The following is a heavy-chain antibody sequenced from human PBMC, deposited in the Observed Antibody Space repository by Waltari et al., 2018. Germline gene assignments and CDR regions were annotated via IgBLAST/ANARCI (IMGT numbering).Heavy chain of an antibody. Sequence: QVHLQQWGAGLLKPSETLSLTCAVSGGSFTDFYWSWIRHSPTKGLEWIGEINRSGSTNYSPSLKSRVTMSVDTSKNQFSLNLSSITAADTAVYYCARGNILGSAWYQRKGSFDSWGQGTLVAVSS. CDR1: GGSFTDFY. CDR2: INRSGST. V-gene: IGHV4-34*02. D-gene: IGHD6-19*01. J-gene: IGHJ4*01. CDR3: ARGNILGSAWYQRKGSFDS.